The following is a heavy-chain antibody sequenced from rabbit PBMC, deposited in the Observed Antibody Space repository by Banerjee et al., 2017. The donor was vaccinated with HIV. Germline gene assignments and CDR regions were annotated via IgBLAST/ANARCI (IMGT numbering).Heavy chain of an antibody. V-gene: IGHV1S45*01. CDR2: IYVGSSGST. CDR1: GFSFSSNYY. CDR3: ARGGGSTTYNSKFGMDL. J-gene: IGHJ6*01. Sequence: QEQLEESGGDLVKPGASLTLTCTASGFSFSSNYYMCWVRQAPGKGLEWIACIYVGSSGSTYYASWAKGRFTISKTSSTTVTLQMTSLTAADTATYFCARGGGSTTYNSKFGMDLWGPGTLVTVS. D-gene: IGHD4-2*01.